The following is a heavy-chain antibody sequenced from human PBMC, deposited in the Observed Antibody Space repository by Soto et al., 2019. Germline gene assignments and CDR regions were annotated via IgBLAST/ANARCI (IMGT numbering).Heavy chain of an antibody. CDR3: ASLGVHYDSSGYLPGYFQH. CDR1: GFTFSSYG. CDR2: ISYDGSNK. Sequence: GGSLRLSCAASGFTFSSYGMHWVRQAPGKGLEWVAVISYDGSNKYYADSVKGRFTISRDNSKNTLYLQMNSLRAEDTAVYYCASLGVHYDSSGYLPGYFQHWGQGTLVTVSS. V-gene: IGHV3-30*03. D-gene: IGHD3-22*01. J-gene: IGHJ1*01.